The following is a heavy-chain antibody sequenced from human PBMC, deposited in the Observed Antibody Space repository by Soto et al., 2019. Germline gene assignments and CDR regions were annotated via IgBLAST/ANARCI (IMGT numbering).Heavy chain of an antibody. D-gene: IGHD4-17*01. Sequence: QVQLVQSGAEVKKPGSSVKVSCKASGGTFSSYAISWVRQAPGQGLEWMGGIIPIFGTANYAQKFQGRVTITADESTSTAYRELSSLRSEDTAVYYCARDSGTTVVPSFDYWGQGTLVTVSS. V-gene: IGHV1-69*12. CDR3: ARDSGTTVVPSFDY. CDR1: GGTFSSYA. J-gene: IGHJ4*02. CDR2: IIPIFGTA.